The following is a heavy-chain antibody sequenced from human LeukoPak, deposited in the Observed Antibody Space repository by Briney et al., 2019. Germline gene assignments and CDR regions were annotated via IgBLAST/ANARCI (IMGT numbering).Heavy chain of an antibody. CDR2: IYYSGST. CDR1: GGSISSGGYY. CDR3: ARYDIYDSSDPRAFDI. V-gene: IGHV4-31*03. Sequence: SETLSLTCTVSGGSISSGGYYWSWIRQHPGKGLEWIGYIYYSGSTYYNPSLKSRVTISVDTSKNQFSLKLSSVTAADTAVYYRARYDIYDSSDPRAFDIWGQGTMVTVSS. D-gene: IGHD3-22*01. J-gene: IGHJ3*02.